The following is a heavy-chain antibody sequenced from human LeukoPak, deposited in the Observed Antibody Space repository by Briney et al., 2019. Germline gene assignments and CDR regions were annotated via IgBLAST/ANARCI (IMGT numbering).Heavy chain of an antibody. V-gene: IGHV1-69*05. CDR2: IIPIFGTA. J-gene: IGHJ4*02. D-gene: IGHD6-19*01. Sequence: SVKVSCKASGGTFSSYAISWVRQAPAQGHEWMGRIIPIFGTANYAQKFHGRVTITTDGATSTAYMVLSSLRSEDTAVYYCARDDGGWSHRGGYFDYWGQGTLVTVSS. CDR3: ARDDGGWSHRGGYFDY. CDR1: GGTFSSYA.